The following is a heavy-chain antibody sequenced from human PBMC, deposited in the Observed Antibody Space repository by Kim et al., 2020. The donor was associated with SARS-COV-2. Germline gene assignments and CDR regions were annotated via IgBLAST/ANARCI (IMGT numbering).Heavy chain of an antibody. D-gene: IGHD3-16*01. V-gene: IGHV3-74*01. CDR3: ASLSTGYVWGKVDY. Sequence: GGSLRLSCAASGFTFSSYWMHWVRQAPGEGLVWVSRINGDGSSTSYADSVKGRFTISRDNAKNTLYLQMNSLRAEDTAVYYCASLSTGYVWGKVDYWGQG. CDR1: GFTFSSYW. CDR2: INGDGSST. J-gene: IGHJ4*02.